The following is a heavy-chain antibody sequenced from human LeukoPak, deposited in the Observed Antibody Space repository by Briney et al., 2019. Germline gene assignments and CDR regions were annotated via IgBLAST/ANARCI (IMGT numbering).Heavy chain of an antibody. D-gene: IGHD6-19*01. CDR3: ARVQQSSPAGIAVAGTSAFDI. Sequence: SETLSLTCTVSGGSISSSSYYWGWIRQPPGKGLEWIGSIYYSGSTYYNPSLKSRVTISVDTSKNQFSLKLSSVTAADTAVYYCARVQQSSPAGIAVAGTSAFDIWGQGTMVTVSS. CDR1: GGSISSSSYY. V-gene: IGHV4-39*07. J-gene: IGHJ3*02. CDR2: IYYSGST.